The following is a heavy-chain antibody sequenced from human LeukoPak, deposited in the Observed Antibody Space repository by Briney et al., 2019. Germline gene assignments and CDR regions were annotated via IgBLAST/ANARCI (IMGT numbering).Heavy chain of an antibody. V-gene: IGHV4-59*01. CDR1: GGSISSYY. J-gene: IGHJ4*02. D-gene: IGHD3-22*01. Sequence: SETLSLTCTVSGGSISSYYWSWLRQPPGKGLEWIAYIYYTGSTSYNPSLKSRVTISVDTSTNQFPLKLSSVTAADTAVYYCARADSSGYYLDYWGQGTLVTVSS. CDR3: ARADSSGYYLDY. CDR2: IYYTGST.